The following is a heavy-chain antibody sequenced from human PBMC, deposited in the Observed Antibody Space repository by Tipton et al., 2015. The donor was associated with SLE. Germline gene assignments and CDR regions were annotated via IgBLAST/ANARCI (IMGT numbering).Heavy chain of an antibody. CDR3: ARGGDSSGFGWFDP. J-gene: IGHJ5*02. D-gene: IGHD6-19*01. CDR1: GGSISSSSDY. V-gene: IGHV4-61*01. CDR2: INHSESI. Sequence: TLSLTCTVSGGSISSSSDYWSWIRQSPGKGLEWIGEINHSESIKYNPSLKSRVTISVDTSKNQFSLKLSSVTAADTAVYYCARGGDSSGFGWFDPWGQGTLVTVSS.